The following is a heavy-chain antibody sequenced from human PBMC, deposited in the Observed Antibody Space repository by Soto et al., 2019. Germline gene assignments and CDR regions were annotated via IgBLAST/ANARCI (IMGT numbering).Heavy chain of an antibody. J-gene: IGHJ6*03. D-gene: IGHD2-21*01. CDR1: GFTFSSYG. Sequence: PGGSLRLSCAASGFTFSSYGMHWVRQAPGKGLEWVAVISYDGSNKYYADSVKGRFTISRDNSKNTLYLQMNSLRAEDTAVYYCAKELDSDYYYMDVWGKGTTVTVS. CDR3: AKELDSDYYYMDV. V-gene: IGHV3-30*18. CDR2: ISYDGSNK.